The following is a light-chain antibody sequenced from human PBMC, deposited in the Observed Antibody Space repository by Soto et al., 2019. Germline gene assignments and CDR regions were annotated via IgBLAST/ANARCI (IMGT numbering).Light chain of an antibody. V-gene: IGKV3-20*01. CDR2: GAS. J-gene: IGKJ1*01. Sequence: EIVLTQSPGTLSLSPGERATLSCRASQSLNARYLAWYQVKPGQAPRLLFYGASSRATGIPGRFIGSGSGTDFTLTITGLEPEDFAVYYCQQFHISRTFGQGTKVDIK. CDR1: QSLNARY. CDR3: QQFHISRT.